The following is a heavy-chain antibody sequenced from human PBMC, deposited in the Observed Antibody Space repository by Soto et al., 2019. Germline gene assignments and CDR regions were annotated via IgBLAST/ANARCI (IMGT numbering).Heavy chain of an antibody. Sequence: PSESLSLTCTVSGGSISSYYWSWIRQPPGKGLEWIGYIYYSGSTNYNPSLKSRVTISVDTSKNQFSLKLSSVTAADTAVYYCARLPAYSSSWPDAFDIWGQGTMVTVSS. J-gene: IGHJ3*02. CDR1: GGSISSYY. D-gene: IGHD6-13*01. V-gene: IGHV4-59*08. CDR2: IYYSGST. CDR3: ARLPAYSSSWPDAFDI.